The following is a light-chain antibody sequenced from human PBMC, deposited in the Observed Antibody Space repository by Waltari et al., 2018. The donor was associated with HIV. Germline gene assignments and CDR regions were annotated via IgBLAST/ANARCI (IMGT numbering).Light chain of an antibody. V-gene: IGLV2-8*01. Sequence: ALTQPPSASGSPGQSVTISCTGISSDPAVYNYVSWYQQHPGKAPKLIIYEVNKRPSGVPDRFSGSKSGNTASLTVSGLQAEDEAEYYCNSYGGNINFTFGGGTKLTVL. CDR3: NSYGGNINFT. CDR1: SSDPAVYNY. J-gene: IGLJ2*01. CDR2: EVN.